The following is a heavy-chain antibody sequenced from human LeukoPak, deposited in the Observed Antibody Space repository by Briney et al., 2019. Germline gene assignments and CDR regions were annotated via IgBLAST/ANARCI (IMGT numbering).Heavy chain of an antibody. J-gene: IGHJ4*02. CDR3: VRVKGTYFDF. V-gene: IGHV3-48*01. CDR1: GVPFTSYS. CDR2: ISASGSNI. D-gene: IGHD1-1*01. Sequence: GGSLRLSCAVSGVPFTSYSMSWVRQAPGKRLEWVSYISASGSNIYYLDAVKGRFTVSRDNAMSSLFLQMDRPRAEDTAIYYCVRVKGTYFDFWGQGTLVTVSS.